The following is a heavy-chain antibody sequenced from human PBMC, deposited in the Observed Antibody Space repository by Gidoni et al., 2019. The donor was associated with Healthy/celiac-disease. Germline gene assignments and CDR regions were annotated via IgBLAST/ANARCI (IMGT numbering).Heavy chain of an antibody. Sequence: QLQLHESGPGLVTPSETLSLTCTVSVGSISSSSYYWGWIRQPPGKGLEGIGRIYSSGSTYYNPSLKSRVTISVDTSKNQFSLKLSSVTAADTAVYYCARVLTYYYGSGSSGWFDPGGQGTLVTVSS. CDR3: ARVLTYYYGSGSSGWFDP. J-gene: IGHJ5*02. CDR2: IYSSGST. V-gene: IGHV4-39*01. CDR1: VGSISSSSYY. D-gene: IGHD3-10*01.